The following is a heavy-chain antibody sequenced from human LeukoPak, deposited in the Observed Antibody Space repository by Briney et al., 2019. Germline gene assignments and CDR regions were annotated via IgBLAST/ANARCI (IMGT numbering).Heavy chain of an antibody. J-gene: IGHJ5*02. CDR1: GFTFSSYE. Sequence: GSLRLSCAASGFTFSSYEMNWVRQAPGKGLEWVSYISSSGSTIYYADSVKGRFTISRDNAKNSLYLQMNNLRAEDTAVYYCAKDPFNYHYQNWFDPWGQGTLVTVSS. CDR2: ISSSGSTI. D-gene: IGHD5-24*01. V-gene: IGHV3-48*03. CDR3: AKDPFNYHYQNWFDP.